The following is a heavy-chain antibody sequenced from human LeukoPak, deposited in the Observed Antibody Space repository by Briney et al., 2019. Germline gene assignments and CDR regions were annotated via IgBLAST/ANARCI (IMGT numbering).Heavy chain of an antibody. CDR2: INHSGST. CDR1: GGAFSGYY. CDR3: ARSAGYCSGGSCYRAGNFDY. J-gene: IGHJ4*02. Sequence: SETLSLTCAVYGGAFSGYYWSWIRQPPGKGLEWLGEINHSGSTNYNPSLNSRVTISVDTSKNQFSLKLSSVTAADTAVYYCARSAGYCSGGSCYRAGNFDYWGQGTLVTVSS. V-gene: IGHV4-34*01. D-gene: IGHD2-15*01.